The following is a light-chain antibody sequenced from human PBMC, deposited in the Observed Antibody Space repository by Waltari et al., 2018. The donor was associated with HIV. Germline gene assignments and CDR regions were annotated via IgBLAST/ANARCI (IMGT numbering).Light chain of an antibody. J-gene: IGLJ3*02. CDR1: SGPVSTSSY. CDR3: VLYMGSGSCM. Sequence: QTVVTQEPSFSVSPGGTVTPTCGLSSGPVSTSSYPRWYQQTPGQAPRTLIYSTNTRSSGVPDRFAGSILGNKAALTITGAQADDESDYYCVLYMGSGSCMFGGGTNLTVL. V-gene: IGLV8-61*01. CDR2: STN.